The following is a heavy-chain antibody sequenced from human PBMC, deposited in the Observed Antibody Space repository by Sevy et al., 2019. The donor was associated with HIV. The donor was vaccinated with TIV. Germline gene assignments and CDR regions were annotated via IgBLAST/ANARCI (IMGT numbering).Heavy chain of an antibody. Sequence: ASVKVSCKASGYTFTSYYMHWVRQAPGQGLEWMGIINPSGGSTSYAQKFQGRVTMTRDTSTSTVYMELSSLRSEDTAVYYCAREMNSGQRPNYYYGMDVWGQGTTVTVSS. CDR2: INPSGGST. CDR1: GYTFTSYY. J-gene: IGHJ6*02. V-gene: IGHV1-46*01. CDR3: AREMNSGQRPNYYYGMDV.